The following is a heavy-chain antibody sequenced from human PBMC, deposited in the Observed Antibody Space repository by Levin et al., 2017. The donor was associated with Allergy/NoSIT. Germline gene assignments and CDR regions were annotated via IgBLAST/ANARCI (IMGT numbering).Heavy chain of an antibody. CDR2: INSDGSST. CDR3: ARVRSSGWYSPSIFDY. CDR1: GFTFSSYW. D-gene: IGHD6-19*01. Sequence: SCAASGFTFSSYWMHWVRQAPGKGLVWVSRINSDGSSTSYADSVKGRFTISRDNAKNTLYLQMNSLRAEDTAVYYCARVRSSGWYSPSIFDYWGQGTLVTVSS. V-gene: IGHV3-74*01. J-gene: IGHJ4*02.